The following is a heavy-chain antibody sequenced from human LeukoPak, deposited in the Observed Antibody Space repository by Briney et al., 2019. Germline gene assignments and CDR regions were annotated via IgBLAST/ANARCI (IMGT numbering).Heavy chain of an antibody. Sequence: GGSLRLSCAASGFTFSSYGMHWVRQAPGKGLEWVAFIRYDGSNKYYADSVKGRFTISRDNSKNTLYLQMNSLGAEDTAVYYCAKEFISGSYYYYYMDVWGKGTTVTVSS. V-gene: IGHV3-30*02. CDR3: AKEFISGSYYYYYMDV. CDR1: GFTFSSYG. J-gene: IGHJ6*03. CDR2: IRYDGSNK. D-gene: IGHD1-26*01.